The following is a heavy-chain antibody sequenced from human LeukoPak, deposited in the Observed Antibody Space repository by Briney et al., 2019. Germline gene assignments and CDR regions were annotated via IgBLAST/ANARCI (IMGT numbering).Heavy chain of an antibody. D-gene: IGHD4-17*01. J-gene: IGHJ3*02. CDR3: ARVGRTVTKEAPNAFDI. CDR1: GYTFTSYY. Sequence: ASVKVSCKASGYTFTSYYMHWVRQAPGQGLEWMGIINPSGGSTSYAQKFQGRVTMTRDTSTSTVYMEPSSLRSEDTAVYYCARVGRTVTKEAPNAFDIWGQGTMVTVSS. CDR2: INPSGGST. V-gene: IGHV1-46*01.